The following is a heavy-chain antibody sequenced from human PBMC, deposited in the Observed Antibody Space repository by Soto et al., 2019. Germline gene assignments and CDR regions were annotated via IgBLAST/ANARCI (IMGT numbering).Heavy chain of an antibody. CDR2: IYPGDSET. CDR3: ASPQRYDFWSGHVFDC. J-gene: IGHJ4*02. D-gene: IGHD3-3*01. V-gene: IGHV5-51*01. CDR1: GYSFNTYW. Sequence: GESLKISCKGSGYSFNTYWIAWVRQMPGKGLEWMGIIYPGDSETRYSPSFQGQVTISADKSITTAYLQWSSLKASDTAMYYCASPQRYDFWSGHVFDCWGQGTLVTVSS.